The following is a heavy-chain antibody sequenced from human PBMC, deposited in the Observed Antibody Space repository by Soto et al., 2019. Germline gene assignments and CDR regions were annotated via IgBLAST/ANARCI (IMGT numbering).Heavy chain of an antibody. J-gene: IGHJ4*02. CDR1: GGSISSGDYY. Sequence: SETLSLTCTVSGGSISSGDYYWSWIRQPPGKGLEWIGYIYYSGSTYYNPSLKSRVTISVDTSKNQFSLKLSSVTAADTAVYYCARQYVWGSYRYTGSVDYWGQGTLVTVSS. D-gene: IGHD3-16*02. V-gene: IGHV4-30-4*01. CDR3: ARQYVWGSYRYTGSVDY. CDR2: IYYSGST.